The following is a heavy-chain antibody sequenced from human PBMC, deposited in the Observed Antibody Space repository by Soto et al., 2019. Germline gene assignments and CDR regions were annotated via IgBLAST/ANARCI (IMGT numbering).Heavy chain of an antibody. CDR2: IYHSGTT. CDR3: ARRSGYTSDF. CDR1: GGSISSSNW. V-gene: IGHV4-4*02. D-gene: IGHD5-12*01. Sequence: QVQLQEWGPGLVKPSGTLSLTCAVSGGSISSSNWWSWVRQPPGKGLEWIGEIYHSGTTNYNSSLXXRVTISVDKSKNQFSLRLSSVTAADTAVYYCARRSGYTSDFWGQGTLVTVSS. J-gene: IGHJ4*02.